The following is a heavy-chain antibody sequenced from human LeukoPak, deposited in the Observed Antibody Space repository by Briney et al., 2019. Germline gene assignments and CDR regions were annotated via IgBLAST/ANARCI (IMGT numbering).Heavy chain of an antibody. D-gene: IGHD2-15*01. V-gene: IGHV4-38-2*01. CDR2: IYHSGST. CDR1: GYSISSGYY. Sequence: KSSETLSLTCAVSGYSISSGYYWGWIRQPPGKGLEWIGSIYHSGSTYYNPSLKSRVTISVDTSKNQLSLKLSSVTAADTAVYYCAGTLDIVVVVAALYYWGQGTLVTVSS. J-gene: IGHJ4*02. CDR3: AGTLDIVVVVAALYY.